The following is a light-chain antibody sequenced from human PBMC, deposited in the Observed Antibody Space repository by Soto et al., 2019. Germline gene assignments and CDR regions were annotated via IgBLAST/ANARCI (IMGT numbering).Light chain of an antibody. CDR3: QQYNKWPPSIT. Sequence: EILITQSPATLSLSPGERATLSCRASQTIDNTLAWYQRKPGQAPRLLIYGASTRATGIPVRFSGSASGTEFTLTISSLQSEDFTVYYCQQYNKWPPSITFGQGTRLEIK. J-gene: IGKJ5*01. CDR1: QTIDNT. CDR2: GAS. V-gene: IGKV3-15*01.